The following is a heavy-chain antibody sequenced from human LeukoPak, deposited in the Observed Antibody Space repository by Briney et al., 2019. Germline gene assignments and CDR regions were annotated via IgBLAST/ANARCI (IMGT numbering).Heavy chain of an antibody. Sequence: GGSLRLSCAASGFTFSTYWMNWFRQAPGKGLEWVANIDQDGSVKNYVDSVKGRFTISRDNTKNSLYLQMNSLRAEDTAVYYCAKNFGWQQFDYWGREPWSPSPQ. V-gene: IGHV3-7*01. J-gene: IGHJ4*02. CDR2: IDQDGSVK. D-gene: IGHD4-23*01. CDR1: GFTFSTYW. CDR3: AKNFGWQQFDY.